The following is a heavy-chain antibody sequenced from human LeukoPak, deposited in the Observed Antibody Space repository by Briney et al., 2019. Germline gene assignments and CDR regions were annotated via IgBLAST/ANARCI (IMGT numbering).Heavy chain of an antibody. J-gene: IGHJ4*02. CDR3: AMGGFYGGNFPPSFDY. D-gene: IGHD4-23*01. CDR2: IYYSGST. Sequence: PSETLSLTCTVSGGSISSYYWSWIRQPPGKGLEWIGYIYYSGSTNYNPSLKSRVTISVDTSKNQFSLKLSSVTAADTAVYYCAMGGFYGGNFPPSFDYWGQGTLVTVSS. V-gene: IGHV4-59*01. CDR1: GGSISSYY.